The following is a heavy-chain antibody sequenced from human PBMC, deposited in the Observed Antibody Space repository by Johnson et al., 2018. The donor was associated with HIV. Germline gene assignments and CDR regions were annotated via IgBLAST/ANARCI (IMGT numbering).Heavy chain of an antibody. CDR2: ISYAGSNK. D-gene: IGHD5-12*01. Sequence: QVQLVESGGGVVQPGRSLRLSCAASGFTFSSYGMHWVRQAPGKGLVWAAVISYAGSNKYLADSVKGRFTISRDNAKNSLYLQMNSLRAEDTAVYYCARDRPSKWLRSNDDAFDIWGQGTMVTVSS. J-gene: IGHJ3*02. CDR1: GFTFSSYG. V-gene: IGHV3-33*05. CDR3: ARDRPSKWLRSNDDAFDI.